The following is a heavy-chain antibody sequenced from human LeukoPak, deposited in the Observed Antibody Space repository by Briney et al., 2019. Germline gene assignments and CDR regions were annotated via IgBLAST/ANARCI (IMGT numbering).Heavy chain of an antibody. CDR2: IKQDGSEK. D-gene: IGHD5-12*01. Sequence: GGPLRLSCAASGFTFSSYWMSWVRQAPGKGLEWVANIKQDGSEKYYVDSVKGRFTISRDNAKSSLYLQMNSLRAEDTAVYYCARDVLGYIVATPPFDYWGQGTLVTVSS. CDR3: ARDVLGYIVATPPFDY. CDR1: GFTFSSYW. J-gene: IGHJ4*02. V-gene: IGHV3-7*01.